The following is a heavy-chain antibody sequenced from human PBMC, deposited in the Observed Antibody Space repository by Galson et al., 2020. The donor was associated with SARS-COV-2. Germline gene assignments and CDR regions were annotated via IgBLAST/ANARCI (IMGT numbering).Heavy chain of an antibody. CDR2: IWYDGSNK. CDR1: GFTFSSYG. D-gene: IGHD6-25*01. V-gene: IGHV3-33*01. J-gene: IGHJ2*01. Sequence: GGSLRLSCAASGFTFSSYGMHWVRQAPGKGLEWVAVIWYDGSNKYYADSVKGRFTISRDNSKNTLYLQMNSLRAEDTAVYYCAREVASSEDWYFDLWGRGTLVTVSS. CDR3: AREVASSEDWYFDL.